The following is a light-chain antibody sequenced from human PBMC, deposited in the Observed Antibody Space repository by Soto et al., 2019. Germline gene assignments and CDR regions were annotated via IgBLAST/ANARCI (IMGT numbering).Light chain of an antibody. V-gene: IGKV3-11*01. CDR1: QSVRSY. Sequence: EIVLTQSPATLSLSPGESATLSCRASQSVRSYLAWYQQKPGQAPRLLILDASNRATGIPARFSGSGSGTDFTLTLSSLEPEDFAVYYCQQRSTWPPTFGGGTKVEFK. CDR2: DAS. J-gene: IGKJ4*01. CDR3: QQRSTWPPT.